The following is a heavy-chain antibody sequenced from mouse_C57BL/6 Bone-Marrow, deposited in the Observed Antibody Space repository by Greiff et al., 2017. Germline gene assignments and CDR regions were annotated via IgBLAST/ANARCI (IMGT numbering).Heavy chain of an antibody. CDR3: ALYYGSSHYAMDY. CDR2: IDPANGNT. J-gene: IGHJ4*01. CDR1: GFNIKNTY. Sequence: VQLQQSVAELVRPGASVKLSCTASGFNIKNTYMHWVKQRPEQGLEWIGRIDPANGNTKYDPKFQGKATITADTSSNTAYLQLSSLTSEDTAIYYCALYYGSSHYAMDYWGQGTSVTVSS. V-gene: IGHV14-3*01. D-gene: IGHD1-1*01.